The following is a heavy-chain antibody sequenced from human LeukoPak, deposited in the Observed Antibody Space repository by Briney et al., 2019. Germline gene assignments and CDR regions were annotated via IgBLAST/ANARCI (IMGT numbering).Heavy chain of an antibody. J-gene: IGHJ4*02. Sequence: ASVKVSCKASGYSFTSYYMHWVRQAPGQGLEWMGIINQSGGSTSYAQKFPGRVTMTRDMSTSTVYMELSSLRSEDTAVYYCAAGKGYYDYVWGSYRPDENYFDYWGQGTLVTVSS. CDR2: INQSGGST. D-gene: IGHD3-16*02. CDR3: AAGKGYYDYVWGSYRPDENYFDY. CDR1: GYSFTSYY. V-gene: IGHV1-46*01.